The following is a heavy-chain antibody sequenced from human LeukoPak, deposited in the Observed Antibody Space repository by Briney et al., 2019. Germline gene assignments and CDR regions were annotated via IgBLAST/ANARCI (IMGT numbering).Heavy chain of an antibody. CDR2: INWNGGST. V-gene: IGHV3-20*04. J-gene: IGHJ4*02. Sequence: GGSLRLSCAASGFTFSSYSMNWVRQAPGKGLEWVSGINWNGGSTGYADSVKGRFTISRDNAKNSLYLQMNSLRAEDTALYYCARLYDEGYFDYWGRGTLVTVSS. CDR3: ARLYDEGYFDY. CDR1: GFTFSSYS. D-gene: IGHD3-16*02.